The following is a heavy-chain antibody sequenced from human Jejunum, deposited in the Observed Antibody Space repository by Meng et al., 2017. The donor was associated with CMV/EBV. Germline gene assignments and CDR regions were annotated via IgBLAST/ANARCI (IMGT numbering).Heavy chain of an antibody. CDR1: EFTISDAW. CDR2: IKSTPEGGTT. J-gene: IGHJ1*01. D-gene: IGHD3-10*01. Sequence: EVQLVESGGGLVKPGGVLRLSCAASEFTISDAWMSWVRQAPGKGLEWVSRIKSTPEGGTTDYAAPVKGRFTISRDDSKNTLYLQMNSLKTEDTAVYYCTTDRSPSELQFHQWGQGTLVTVSS. V-gene: IGHV3-15*01. CDR3: TTDRSPSELQFHQ.